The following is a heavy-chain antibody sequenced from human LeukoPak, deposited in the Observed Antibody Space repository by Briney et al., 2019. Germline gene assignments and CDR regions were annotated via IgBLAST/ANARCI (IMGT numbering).Heavy chain of an antibody. CDR1: GYTFTSYD. J-gene: IGHJ6*02. D-gene: IGHD4-23*01. Sequence: ASVKVSCKASGYTFTSYDINWVRQATGQGLEGMGWMNPNIGNTGYAQKFQGRVTMTRNTSISTAYMELSSLRSEDTAVYYCATTVFTGVYYYYGMDVWGQGTTVTVSS. CDR2: MNPNIGNT. CDR3: ATTVFTGVYYYYGMDV. V-gene: IGHV1-8*01.